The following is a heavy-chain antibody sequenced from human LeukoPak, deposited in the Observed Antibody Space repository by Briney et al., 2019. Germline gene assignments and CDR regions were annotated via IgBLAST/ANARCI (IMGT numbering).Heavy chain of an antibody. D-gene: IGHD3-3*01. J-gene: IGHJ4*02. V-gene: IGHV4-59*01. CDR1: GGFFSRYY. CDR2: IYYSGST. Sequence: SETLSLTCTVSGGFFSRYYWSWIRQPPGKGLEWIGYIYYSGSTNYNPSLKSRVTISVDTSKNQFSLKLSSVTAADTAVYYCAIADYYVWSGYSELDYWGQGTLVTVSS. CDR3: AIADYYVWSGYSELDY.